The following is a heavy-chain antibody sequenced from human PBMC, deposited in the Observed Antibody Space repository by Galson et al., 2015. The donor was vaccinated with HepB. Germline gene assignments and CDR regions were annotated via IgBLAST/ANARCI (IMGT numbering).Heavy chain of an antibody. CDR2: TTGYNGRA. J-gene: IGHJ3*02. V-gene: IGHV1-18*01. CDR3: ARDLAAETTDAFDI. CDR1: GYSFTSYG. Sequence: SVKVSCKAFGYSFTSYGVTWVRQAPGQGLKWMGWTTGYNGRATYEQEFQDRGTWTTEPSTTTASMEVRRLRSDDTAIYNCARDLAAETTDAFDIWGQGTMFSVSS. D-gene: IGHD6-13*01.